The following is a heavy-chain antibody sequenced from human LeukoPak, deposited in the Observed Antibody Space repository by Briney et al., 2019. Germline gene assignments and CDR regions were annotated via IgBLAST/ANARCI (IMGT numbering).Heavy chain of an antibody. V-gene: IGHV3-23*01. J-gene: IGHJ4*02. CDR1: GFTFSSYA. CDR3: AKDLSKSRITMVRGVPSPSDY. D-gene: IGHD3-10*01. CDR2: ISGSGGST. Sequence: GGSLRLSSVASGFTFSSYAMSWVRQAPGKGLEWVSAISGSGGSTYYADSVEGRFTISRDNSKNTLYLQMNSLRAEDTAVYYCAKDLSKSRITMVRGVPSPSDYWGQGTLVTVTS.